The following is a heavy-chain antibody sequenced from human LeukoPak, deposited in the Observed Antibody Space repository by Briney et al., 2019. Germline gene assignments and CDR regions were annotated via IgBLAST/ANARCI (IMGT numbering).Heavy chain of an antibody. V-gene: IGHV4-34*01. CDR1: GGSFSGYY. D-gene: IGHD6-19*01. CDR3: AKVLEGSSGQHWYFDL. Sequence: ASESLSLTCAVYGGSFSGYYWSWIRQPPGKGLEWIGEINHSGSTNYNPSLKSRVTISVDTSKNQFSLRLSSVTAADTAVYYCAKVLEGSSGQHWYFDLWGRGTLVTVSS. J-gene: IGHJ2*01. CDR2: INHSGST.